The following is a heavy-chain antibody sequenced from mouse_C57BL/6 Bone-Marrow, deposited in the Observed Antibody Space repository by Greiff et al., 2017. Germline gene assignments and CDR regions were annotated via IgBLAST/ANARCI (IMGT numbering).Heavy chain of an antibody. V-gene: IGHV1-4*01. Sequence: VNVVESGAELARPGASVKMSCKASGYTFTSYTMHWVNQRPGQGLEWIGYINPSSGYTKYNQKFKDKATLTADKSSSTAYMQLSSLTSEDSAVYYCARRTTVVATRYYAMDYWGQGTSVTVSS. J-gene: IGHJ4*01. D-gene: IGHD1-1*01. CDR1: GYTFTSYT. CDR3: ARRTTVVATRYYAMDY. CDR2: INPSSGYT.